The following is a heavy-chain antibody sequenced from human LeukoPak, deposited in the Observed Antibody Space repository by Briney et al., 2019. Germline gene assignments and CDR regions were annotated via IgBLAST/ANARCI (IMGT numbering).Heavy chain of an antibody. CDR3: ARDPDSGPDL. Sequence: ASVKVSCEASGYNFAHYHTHGVRQAPGQGLEWIGSLNPNTGDTLPAQKFKGRVTMTRDTSITIGYMELSSLTFDDTAVYYCARDPDSGPDLWGQGTLVTVAS. CDR1: GYNFAHYH. CDR2: LNPNTGDT. D-gene: IGHD2-15*01. J-gene: IGHJ4*02. V-gene: IGHV1-2*02.